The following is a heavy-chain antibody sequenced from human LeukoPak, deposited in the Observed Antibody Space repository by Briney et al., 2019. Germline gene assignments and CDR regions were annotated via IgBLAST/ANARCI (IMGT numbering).Heavy chain of an antibody. Sequence: ASVEVSCKASGGTFSSYAISWVRQAPGQGLEWMGRIIPILGIANYAQKFQGRVTITADKSTSTAYMELSSLRSEDTAVYYCASRDGYEYYFDYWGQGTLVTVSS. J-gene: IGHJ4*02. CDR2: IIPILGIA. CDR3: ASRDGYEYYFDY. CDR1: GGTFSSYA. D-gene: IGHD5-24*01. V-gene: IGHV1-69*04.